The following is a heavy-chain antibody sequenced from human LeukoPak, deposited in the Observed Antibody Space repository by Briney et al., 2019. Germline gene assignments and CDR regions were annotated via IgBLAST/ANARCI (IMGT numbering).Heavy chain of an antibody. Sequence: GESLKISCKGSGYSFTTYCIGWVRQMPGKGLEWMGIIYPGDSDTRYSPSFQGQVTISADKSISTAYLQWNSLKASDTAMYYCARHEGGDIVVVSGFEYWGQGTLVAVSS. CDR2: IYPGDSDT. J-gene: IGHJ4*02. D-gene: IGHD2-2*01. CDR1: GYSFTTYC. V-gene: IGHV5-51*01. CDR3: ARHEGGDIVVVSGFEY.